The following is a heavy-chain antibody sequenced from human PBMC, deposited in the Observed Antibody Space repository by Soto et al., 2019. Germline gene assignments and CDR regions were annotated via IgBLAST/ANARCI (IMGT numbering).Heavy chain of an antibody. Sequence: LSLTCAVYGGSFSGYYWSWIRQPPGKGLEWIGEINHSGSTNYNPSLKSRVTISVDTSKNLFSLKLSSVTAADTAVYYCASEDEAGYSSDYYGMDVWGQGTTVTVSS. J-gene: IGHJ6*02. CDR1: GGSFSGYY. CDR3: ASEDEAGYSSDYYGMDV. V-gene: IGHV4-34*01. CDR2: INHSGST. D-gene: IGHD6-25*01.